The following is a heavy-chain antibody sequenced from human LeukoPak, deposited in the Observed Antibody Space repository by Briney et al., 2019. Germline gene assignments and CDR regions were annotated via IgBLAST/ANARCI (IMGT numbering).Heavy chain of an antibody. D-gene: IGHD5-18*01. V-gene: IGHV4-34*01. CDR3: ARGIRGYSYKNWFDP. CDR1: GGSFSGYY. J-gene: IGHJ5*02. Sequence: SETLSLTCAVYGGSFSGYYWSWIRQPPGKGLEWIGEINHSGSTNYNPSLKSRDTISVDTSKNQFSLKLSSVTAADTAVYYCARGIRGYSYKNWFDPWGQGTLVTVSS. CDR2: INHSGST.